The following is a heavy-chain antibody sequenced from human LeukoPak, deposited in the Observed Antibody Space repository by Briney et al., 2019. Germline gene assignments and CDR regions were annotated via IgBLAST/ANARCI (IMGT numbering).Heavy chain of an antibody. CDR1: GGSISSSYYY. V-gene: IGHV4-39*07. CDR3: ATVRFGWPVNDY. J-gene: IGHJ4*02. Sequence: MPSETLSLTCTVSGGSISSSYYYWGWIRQPPGKGLEWIGSIYYSGSTYYNPSLKSRVTISVDMSKNQFSLKLNSVTAADTAVYYCATVRFGWPVNDYWGQGTLVTVSS. D-gene: IGHD3-3*01. CDR2: IYYSGST.